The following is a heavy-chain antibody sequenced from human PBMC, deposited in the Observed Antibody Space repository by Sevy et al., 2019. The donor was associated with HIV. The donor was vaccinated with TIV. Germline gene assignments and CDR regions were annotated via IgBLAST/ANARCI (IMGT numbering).Heavy chain of an antibody. CDR1: GFNISSNY. CDR3: ARGEQWLSFNN. Sequence: AGSLRLSCAASGFNISSNYLSWVRQAPGKALEWVSVIHGNNSTYYADFVKGRFTISRDNSKNTLYLQMNSLRVEDTAIYYCARGEQWLSFNNWGQGTLVTVSS. J-gene: IGHJ4*02. D-gene: IGHD6-19*01. CDR2: IHGNNST. V-gene: IGHV3-53*01.